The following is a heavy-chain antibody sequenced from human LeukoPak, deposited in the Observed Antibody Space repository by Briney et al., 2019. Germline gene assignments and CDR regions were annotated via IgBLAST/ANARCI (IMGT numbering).Heavy chain of an antibody. Sequence: PSETLSLTCAVYGGSFSSYYWSWIRQPAGKGLEWIGRIYTSGSTNYNPSLKSRVTMSVDTSKNQFSLKLSSVTAADTAVYYCARGHNWNDGNWFDPWGQGTLVTVSS. V-gene: IGHV4-59*10. CDR1: GGSFSSYY. CDR3: ARGHNWNDGNWFDP. D-gene: IGHD1-1*01. J-gene: IGHJ5*02. CDR2: IYTSGST.